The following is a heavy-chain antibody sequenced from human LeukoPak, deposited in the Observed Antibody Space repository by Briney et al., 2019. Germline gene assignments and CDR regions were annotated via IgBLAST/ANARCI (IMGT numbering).Heavy chain of an antibody. CDR3: ASGNPITIFGVVNR. CDR1: GFTFSSYS. J-gene: IGHJ4*02. D-gene: IGHD3-3*01. V-gene: IGHV3-48*04. Sequence: GGSLRLSCAASGFTFSSYSMNWVRQAPGKGLEWVSYISSSSSTIYYADSVKGRFTISRDNAKNSLYLQMNSLRAEDTAVYYCASGNPITIFGVVNRWGQGTLVTVSS. CDR2: ISSSSSTI.